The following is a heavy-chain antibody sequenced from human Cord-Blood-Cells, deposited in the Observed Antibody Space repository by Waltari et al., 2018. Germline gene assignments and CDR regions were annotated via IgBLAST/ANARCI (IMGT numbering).Heavy chain of an antibody. Sequence: QVQLVQSGAEVKKPGASVKVSCKASGYTFTGYYMHWVRQAPGQGLEWMGWSNPNSGGTNYAQKFQGRVTMTRDTSISTAYMELSRLRSDDTAVYYCAGGGIYAAAAGIFDYWGQGTLVTVSS. CDR3: AGGGIYAAAAGIFDY. CDR1: GYTFTGYY. J-gene: IGHJ4*02. V-gene: IGHV1-2*02. CDR2: SNPNSGGT. D-gene: IGHD6-13*01.